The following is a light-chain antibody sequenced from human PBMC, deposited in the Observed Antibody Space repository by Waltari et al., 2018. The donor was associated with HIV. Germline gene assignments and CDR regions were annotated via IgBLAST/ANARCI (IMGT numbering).Light chain of an antibody. Sequence: DIQMTQFPSSLSASTGDRVTITCRASQSIGSWLAWYQQKPGKAPKLLIYKASDLESGVPSRFSGRGSATEFTLTISSLQPDDSATYYCQQYDTSSPTFGQGTKVEVK. V-gene: IGKV1-5*03. J-gene: IGKJ1*01. CDR3: QQYDTSSPT. CDR1: QSIGSW. CDR2: KAS.